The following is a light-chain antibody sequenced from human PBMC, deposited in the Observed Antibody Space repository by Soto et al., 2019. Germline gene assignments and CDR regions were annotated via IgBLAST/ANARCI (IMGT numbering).Light chain of an antibody. CDR1: SSDIGTYDY. J-gene: IGLJ1*01. V-gene: IGLV2-8*01. CDR3: TSYTGDDFTFV. Sequence: QSVVTQPPCASGSLGQPVTISCTGTSSDIGTYDYVSWYQQHPGRAPKLIIFEVSKRPLGVPDRFSGSKSGNTASLIVSGLQPDDEAEYHCTSYTGDDFTFVFGTGTKVTAL. CDR2: EVS.